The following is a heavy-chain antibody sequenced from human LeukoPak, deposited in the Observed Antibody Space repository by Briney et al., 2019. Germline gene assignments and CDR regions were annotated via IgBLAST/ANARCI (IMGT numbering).Heavy chain of an antibody. D-gene: IGHD4-17*01. V-gene: IGHV3-30*18. J-gene: IGHJ6*02. CDR1: GFTFSSYG. CDR3: AKVLPPLRLYGMDV. CDR2: ISYDGSNK. Sequence: GGSLRLSCAASGFTFSSYGMHWVRQAPGKGLEWVAVISYDGSNKYYADSVKGRFTISRDNSKNTLHLQMNSLRAEDTAVYYCAKVLPPLRLYGMDVWGQGTTVTVSS.